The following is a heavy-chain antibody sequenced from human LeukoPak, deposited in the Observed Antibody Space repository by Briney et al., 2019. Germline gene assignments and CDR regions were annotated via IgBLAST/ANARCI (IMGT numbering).Heavy chain of an antibody. V-gene: IGHV3-48*04. CDR1: GFPFSRYD. CDR2: ISGTSNTK. CDR3: ARGYASGSYYG. D-gene: IGHD3-10*01. J-gene: IGHJ4*02. Sequence: QTGGSLRLSCAASGFPFSRYDMTWVRQAPGKGLEWVSYISGTSNTKYYPDSVKGRFSISRDNAKNLVYLQMNTLKAEDTAVYYCARGYASGSYYGWSQGTLVTVSS.